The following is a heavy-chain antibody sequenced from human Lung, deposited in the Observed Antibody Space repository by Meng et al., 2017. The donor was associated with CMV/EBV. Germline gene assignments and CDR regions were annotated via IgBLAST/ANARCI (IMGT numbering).Heavy chain of an antibody. D-gene: IGHD6-13*01. CDR1: GFSFSSYG. CDR3: AKDCSRSTWYGLDDYPVMDV. V-gene: IGHV3-33*06. Sequence: SCAASGFSFSSYGMHWVRQAPGKGLEWVAVIWYDGSNENYGESVKGRFTISRDYSKNMLYLQMNSLRAEDTAVYYCAKDCSRSTWYGLDDYPVMDVXGQGXTVTVSS. CDR2: IWYDGSNE. J-gene: IGHJ6*02.